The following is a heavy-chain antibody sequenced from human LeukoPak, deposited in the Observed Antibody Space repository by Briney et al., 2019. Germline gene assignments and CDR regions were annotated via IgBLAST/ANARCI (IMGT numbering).Heavy chain of an antibody. J-gene: IGHJ4*02. CDR1: GYTFTTYG. Sequence: GASVKVSCKASGYTFTTYGVTWVRQAPGQGLEWMGWISTYNSYTNYSQNLRGRVTMTTDAYTSTAYMELRSLTSDDTAVYYCARDGTYYYDSSGYYGSDYWGQGTLVTVSS. D-gene: IGHD3-22*01. CDR3: ARDGTYYYDSSGYYGSDY. V-gene: IGHV1-18*01. CDR2: ISTYNSYT.